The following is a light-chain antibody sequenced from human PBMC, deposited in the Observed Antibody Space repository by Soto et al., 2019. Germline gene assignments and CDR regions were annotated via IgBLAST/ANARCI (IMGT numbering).Light chain of an antibody. CDR3: QQYGSSGT. CDR2: DAS. J-gene: IGKJ1*01. Sequence: EIVLTQSPGTLSLSPGERATLSCMASQSVSSSSLAWYQQKPGQSPRLLIYDASNRATGIPARFSGSGSGTDFTLTISRLEPEDFAVYYCQQYGSSGTFGQGTKVDIK. V-gene: IGKV3-20*01. CDR1: QSVSSSS.